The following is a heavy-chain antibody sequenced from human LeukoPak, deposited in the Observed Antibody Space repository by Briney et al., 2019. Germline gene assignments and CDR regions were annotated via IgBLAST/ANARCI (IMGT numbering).Heavy chain of an antibody. CDR2: ITGSGRGS. Sequence: GGSLRLSCTASGLTFSNYATTWVRQAPGKGLEWVSSITGSGRGSYYADSVKGRFSVSRDNSQNTVFLHMNSLRADDTALYYCSKDPNGDYVGAFDMWGPGTMVTVSS. J-gene: IGHJ3*02. D-gene: IGHD4-17*01. V-gene: IGHV3-23*01. CDR3: SKDPNGDYVGAFDM. CDR1: GLTFSNYA.